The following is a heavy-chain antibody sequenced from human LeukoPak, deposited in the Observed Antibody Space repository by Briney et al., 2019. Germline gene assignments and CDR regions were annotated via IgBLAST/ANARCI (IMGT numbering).Heavy chain of an antibody. CDR3: ARDLNRSVRGVIYGY. J-gene: IGHJ4*02. D-gene: IGHD3-10*01. V-gene: IGHV1-18*04. CDR2: ISAYNGNT. CDR1: GYTFTSYG. Sequence: ASVKVSYKASGYTFTSYGISWVRQAPGQGLEWMGWISAYNGNTNYAQKLQGRVTMTTDTSTSTAYMELRSLRSDDTAVYYCARDLNRSVRGVIYGYWGQGTLVTVSS.